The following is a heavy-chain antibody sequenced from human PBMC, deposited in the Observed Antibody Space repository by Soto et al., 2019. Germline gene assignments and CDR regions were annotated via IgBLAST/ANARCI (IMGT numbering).Heavy chain of an antibody. Sequence: QVQLVESGGGVVQPGRSLRLSCAASGFTFSSYGMHWVRQAPGKGLEWVAVISYDGSNKYYADSVKGRFTISRDNSKNTLYLQMNSLRAEDTAVYYCAKVDYSGSYFDFGGQGPLVSFSS. CDR2: ISYDGSNK. CDR1: GFTFSSYG. V-gene: IGHV3-30*18. CDR3: AKVDYSGSYFDF. J-gene: IGHJ4*02. D-gene: IGHD1-26*01.